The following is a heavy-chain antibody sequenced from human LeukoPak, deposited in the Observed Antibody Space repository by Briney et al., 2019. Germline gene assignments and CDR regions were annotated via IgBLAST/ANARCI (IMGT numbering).Heavy chain of an antibody. Sequence: SETLSLTCAVYGVSFSGYYWSWIRQPPGKGLEWIGEINHSGSTNYNPSLKSRVTISVDTSKNQFSLKLSSVTAADTAVYYCARDRYYCSSTSCYRRNWFDPWGQGTLVTVPS. CDR1: GVSFSGYY. CDR2: INHSGST. D-gene: IGHD2-2*02. J-gene: IGHJ5*02. CDR3: ARDRYYCSSTSCYRRNWFDP. V-gene: IGHV4-34*01.